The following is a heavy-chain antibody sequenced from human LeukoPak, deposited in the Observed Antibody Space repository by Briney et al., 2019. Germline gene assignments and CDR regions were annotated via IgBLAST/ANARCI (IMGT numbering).Heavy chain of an antibody. V-gene: IGHV3-33*06. J-gene: IGHJ3*02. Sequence: GRSLRLSCAASGFTFSSYGMHWVRQAPGKGLEWVAVIWYDGSNKYYADSVKGRFTISRDNSKNTLYLQMNSLRAEDTAVYYCAKGDSSGYYDAFDIWGQGTMVTVSS. D-gene: IGHD3-22*01. CDR2: IWYDGSNK. CDR3: AKGDSSGYYDAFDI. CDR1: GFTFSSYG.